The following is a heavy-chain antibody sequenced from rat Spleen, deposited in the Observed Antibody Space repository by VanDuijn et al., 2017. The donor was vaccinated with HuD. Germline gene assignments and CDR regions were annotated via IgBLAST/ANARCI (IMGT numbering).Heavy chain of an antibody. CDR2: ISYDGSTT. J-gene: IGHJ1*01. D-gene: IGHD2-7*01. CDR3: VRQGYLRDWYFDF. Sequence: EVQLVESGGGLVQPGRSLKLSCAASGFTFSNYGMHWIRQAPTKGLDWVATISYDGSTTYSRDSVKGRFTISRDDGKSTLYLEMDSLRSEDMATYYCVRQGYLRDWYFDFWGPGTMVAVSS. V-gene: IGHV5-29*01. CDR1: GFTFSNYG.